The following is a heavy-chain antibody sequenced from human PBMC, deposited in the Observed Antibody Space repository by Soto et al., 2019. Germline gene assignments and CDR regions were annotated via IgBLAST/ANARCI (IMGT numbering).Heavy chain of an antibody. V-gene: IGHV4-30-2*01. CDR1: GGSISSGGYS. J-gene: IGHJ4*02. CDR3: ARDSRSGYYLDY. CDR2: IYHSGGT. D-gene: IGHD3-22*01. Sequence: QLQLQESGSGLVKPSQTLSLTCAVSGGSISSGGYSWNWIRQPPGKGLEWIGYIYHSGGTDYNPSRKSRVTITVHSSNNQFSLKLSSVTAADTAVYYCARDSRSGYYLDYWGQGTLVTVSS.